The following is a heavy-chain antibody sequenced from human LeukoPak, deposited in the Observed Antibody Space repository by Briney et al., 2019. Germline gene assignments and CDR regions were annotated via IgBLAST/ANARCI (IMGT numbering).Heavy chain of an antibody. CDR3: TTGPSYGYEW. CDR1: GMTFSNHW. Sequence: GGSLGLSCAASGMTFSNHWVHWVRQAPGKGLVWVSLIKTDGRTTIYADSVKGRFTISRDNGKSTLYLQMNSLRAEDTAIYYCTTGPSYGYEWWGQGTVVTVSS. J-gene: IGHJ4*02. CDR2: IKTDGRTT. D-gene: IGHD3-16*01. V-gene: IGHV3-74*01.